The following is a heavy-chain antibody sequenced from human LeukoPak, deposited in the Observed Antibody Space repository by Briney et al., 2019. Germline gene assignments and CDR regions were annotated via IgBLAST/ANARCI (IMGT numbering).Heavy chain of an antibody. J-gene: IGHJ5*02. Sequence: PGRSLRLSCAASGFTFSSYAMHWVRQAPGKGLEWVAVISYDGSNKYYADSVKGRFTISRDNSKNTLYLQMNSLRAEDTAVYYSARFPPGIAVAAWGQGTLVTVSS. CDR1: GFTFSSYA. D-gene: IGHD6-19*01. CDR3: ARFPPGIAVAA. V-gene: IGHV3-30-3*01. CDR2: ISYDGSNK.